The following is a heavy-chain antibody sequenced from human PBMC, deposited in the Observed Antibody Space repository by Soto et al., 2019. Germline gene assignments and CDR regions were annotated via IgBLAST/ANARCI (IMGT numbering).Heavy chain of an antibody. CDR3: ATRLSGYVAGPDY. V-gene: IGHV1-46*01. J-gene: IGHJ4*02. D-gene: IGHD5-12*01. CDR2: INPNGGST. Sequence: VQLVQSGAEVKKPGASVKVSCKASGYTFTNYYMHWVRQAPGQGLEWMGIINPNGGSTTYAQNFPCRVTMTRDTATPTDYMEPTIRRPEATAVYYCATRLSGYVAGPDYWGQGTLVTVS. CDR1: GYTFTNYY.